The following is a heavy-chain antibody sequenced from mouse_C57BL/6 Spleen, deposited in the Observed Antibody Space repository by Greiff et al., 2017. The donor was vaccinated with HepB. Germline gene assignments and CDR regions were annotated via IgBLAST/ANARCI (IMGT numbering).Heavy chain of an antibody. J-gene: IGHJ4*01. CDR2: IYPGSGNT. CDR3: ARGDYESYYAMDY. V-gene: IGHV1-76*01. D-gene: IGHD2-4*01. Sequence: VQLQQSGAELVRPGASVKLSCKASGYTFTDYYINWVKQRPGQGLEWIARIYPGSGNTYYNEKFKGKATLTAEKSSSTAYMQLSSLTSEDSAVYFCARGDYESYYAMDYWGQGTSVTVSS. CDR1: GYTFTDYY.